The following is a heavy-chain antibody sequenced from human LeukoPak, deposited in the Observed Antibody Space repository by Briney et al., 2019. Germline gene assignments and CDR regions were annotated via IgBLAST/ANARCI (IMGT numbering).Heavy chain of an antibody. Sequence: SETLSLTCTVSDGSIKTDYWWTWVRQPPGKGLEWIGETWHSGSSTNYNPSLKSRVTISVDKPKSQFSLKLTSVTAADTAIYYCTRGNEYTWWQWSQGTLVTVSS. J-gene: IGHJ4*02. V-gene: IGHV4-4*02. D-gene: IGHD2-15*01. CDR2: TWHSGSST. CDR1: DGSIKTDYW. CDR3: TRGNEYTWWQ.